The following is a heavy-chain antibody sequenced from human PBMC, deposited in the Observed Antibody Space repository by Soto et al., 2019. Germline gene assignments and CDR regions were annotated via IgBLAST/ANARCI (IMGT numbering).Heavy chain of an antibody. Sequence: PSETLSLTCTVSGGSISSGGYYWSWIRQHPGKGLEWIGYIYYSGSTYYNPSLKSRVTISVDTSKNQFSLKLSSVTAADTAVYYCASYPRSAAGSNWFDPWGQGTLVTVSS. CDR1: GGSISSGGYY. CDR2: IYYSGST. V-gene: IGHV4-31*02. CDR3: ASYPRSAAGSNWFDP. D-gene: IGHD6-13*01. J-gene: IGHJ5*02.